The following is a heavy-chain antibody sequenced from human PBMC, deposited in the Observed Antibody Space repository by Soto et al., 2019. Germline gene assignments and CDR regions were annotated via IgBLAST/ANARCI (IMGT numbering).Heavy chain of an antibody. CDR3: AKFDSTSNSGYDSFDC. J-gene: IGHJ4*02. CDR1: GFIFSSFA. D-gene: IGHD5-12*01. V-gene: IGHV3-23*01. Sequence: EVHLLESGGGLVQPGGSLRLSCAASGFIFSSFAMTWVRQAPGKGLEWVSAIVGGDGGRSFTKYYADSVKGRFTISKDNSKYTLYLRMSSLRTEDTSLYYCAKFDSTSNSGYDSFDCWGQGTLVTVSS. CDR2: IVGGDGGRSFTK.